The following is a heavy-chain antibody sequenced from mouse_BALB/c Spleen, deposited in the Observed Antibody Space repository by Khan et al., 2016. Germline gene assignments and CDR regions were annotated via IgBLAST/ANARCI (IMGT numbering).Heavy chain of an antibody. V-gene: IGHV14-1*02. CDR2: IDPENGNS. J-gene: IGHJ2*01. CDR3: ARSPYFFDY. Sequence: VRLQQSGAELVRPGALVKLTCKASGFNIKDYYMHWVKQRPEQGLEWIGWIDPENGNSIYDPKFLGKASITADTSSNTAYLQVNSLTSEDTAVYYCARSPYFFDYWGQGTTLTVSS. CDR1: GFNIKDYY.